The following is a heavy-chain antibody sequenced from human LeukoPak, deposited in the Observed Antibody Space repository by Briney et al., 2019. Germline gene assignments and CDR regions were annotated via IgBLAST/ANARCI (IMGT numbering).Heavy chain of an antibody. V-gene: IGHV1-2*02. Sequence: GASVKVSCKTSGYTFNDYYIHWVRQAPGQGLEWMGWINPVSGVTDYAQTFRGRANMTRVTSITTVYMEVNRLTSDDTAVYFCATGGGGHHDYWGQGTLVTVSS. J-gene: IGHJ4*02. CDR2: INPVSGVT. D-gene: IGHD3-16*01. CDR3: ATGGGGHHDY. CDR1: GYTFNDYY.